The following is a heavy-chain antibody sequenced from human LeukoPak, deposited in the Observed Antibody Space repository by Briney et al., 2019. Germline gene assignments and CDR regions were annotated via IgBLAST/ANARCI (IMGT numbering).Heavy chain of an antibody. V-gene: IGHV1-8*03. D-gene: IGHD5-18*01. Sequence: GASVKVSCKASGYTFTSYDINWVRQATGQGLEWMGSMNPNSGNTGYAQKFQGRVTITRKTSISTAYMELSSLRSEDTAVYYCARTLWGSSFDYYYYMDVWGKGTTVTVSS. J-gene: IGHJ6*03. CDR2: MNPNSGNT. CDR3: ARTLWGSSFDYYYYMDV. CDR1: GYTFTSYD.